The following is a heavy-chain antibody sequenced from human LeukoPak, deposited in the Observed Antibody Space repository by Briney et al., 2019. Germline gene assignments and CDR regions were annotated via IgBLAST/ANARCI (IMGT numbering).Heavy chain of an antibody. D-gene: IGHD2-15*01. V-gene: IGHV3-23*01. J-gene: IGHJ4*02. CDR3: YSVKGRFTISRDNSKNTLYLQMNSLRAEDTAVFFFKQKTAYEILTGYYPSNPCFDY. Sequence: GGTLRLSSAASGFTCSSYAMTRGRQALGPALNPVTAITGSGGSPYYADSVQVRFTISRDNSKHTHSLPMNTLKDEVHATYYAYSVKGRFTISRDNSKNTLYLQMNSLRAEDTAVFFFKQKTAYEILTGYYPSNPCFDYWGQGTLVTVSS. CDR1: GFTCSSYA. CDR2: ITGSGGSP.